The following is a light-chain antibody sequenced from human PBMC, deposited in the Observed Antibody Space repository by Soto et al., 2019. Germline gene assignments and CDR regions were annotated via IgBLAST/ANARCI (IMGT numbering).Light chain of an antibody. V-gene: IGKV3-15*01. CDR1: QSVTDR. CDR3: QQDNNWPPVT. Sequence: EIVMTQSPATLSVFPGERATLSCRASQSVTDRVAWYQRKSGQPPRLLIYGASTRATGIPARFSGSGSGTEFTLTISSLQSEEFAVYFCQQDNNWPPVTFGQVTQVEI. CDR2: GAS. J-gene: IGKJ1*01.